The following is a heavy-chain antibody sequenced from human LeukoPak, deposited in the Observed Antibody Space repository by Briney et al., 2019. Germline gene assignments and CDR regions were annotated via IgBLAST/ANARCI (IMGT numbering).Heavy chain of an antibody. D-gene: IGHD6-19*01. J-gene: IGHJ4*02. CDR3: AKDRPYSSGWYLIFDY. CDR2: ISGSGGST. CDR1: GFASNSYA. Sequence: GGSLRLSCAASGFASNSYAMNWVRQAPGKGLEWVSAISGSGGSTYYADSVKGRFTISRDNSKNTLYLQMNSLRAEDTAVYYCAKDRPYSSGWYLIFDYWGQGTLVTVSS. V-gene: IGHV3-23*01.